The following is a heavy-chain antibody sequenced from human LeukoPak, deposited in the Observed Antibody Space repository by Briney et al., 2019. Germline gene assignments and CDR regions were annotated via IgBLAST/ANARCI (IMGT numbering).Heavy chain of an antibody. Sequence: SETLSLTCTVSGGSISSYYWSWIRQPPGEGLEWIGYIYYSGSTNYNPSLKSRVTISIDTSKNQFSLKLSSVTAADTAVYFCARRRGDGYFDYWGQGTLVTVSS. CDR3: ARRRGDGYFDY. CDR1: GGSISSYY. V-gene: IGHV4-59*08. D-gene: IGHD5-24*01. CDR2: IYYSGST. J-gene: IGHJ4*02.